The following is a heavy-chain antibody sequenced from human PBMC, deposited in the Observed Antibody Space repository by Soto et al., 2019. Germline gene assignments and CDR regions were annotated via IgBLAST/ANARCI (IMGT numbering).Heavy chain of an antibody. J-gene: IGHJ6*02. Sequence: QVLLVQCGAEVKKPGASVKVSCKASGYSCTSYAISWVRQAPGQGLEWMGWISAYNGNTNYAQKLQDRVTMTTDTSTSTEYMDQRSPRSDDTAVYYCARSSSSWSDYYSYGMDVWGQGTTVTVSS. CDR1: GYSCTSYA. CDR2: ISAYNGNT. D-gene: IGHD6-13*01. V-gene: IGHV1-18*01. CDR3: ARSSSSWSDYYSYGMDV.